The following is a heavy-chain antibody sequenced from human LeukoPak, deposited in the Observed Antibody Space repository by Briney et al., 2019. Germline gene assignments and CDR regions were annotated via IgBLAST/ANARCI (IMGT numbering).Heavy chain of an antibody. CDR2: VNPNSGGT. V-gene: IGHV1-18*01. CDR3: ARVRNSGFRYVDS. J-gene: IGHJ4*02. Sequence: ASVKVSCKASGYTFTSYDINWVRQAPGQGLEWMGWVNPNSGGTNYAQKLQGRVTMTTDTSTSTAYMDLRSLRSDDTAVYYCARVRNSGFRYVDSWGQGTLVTVSS. CDR1: GYTFTSYD. D-gene: IGHD5-12*01.